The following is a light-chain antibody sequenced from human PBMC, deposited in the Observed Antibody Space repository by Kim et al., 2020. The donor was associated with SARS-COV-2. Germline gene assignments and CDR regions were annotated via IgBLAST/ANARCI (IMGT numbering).Light chain of an antibody. CDR3: QQYNTSPRT. J-gene: IGKJ1*01. CDR1: QSVSSL. CDR2: DAS. Sequence: GDRVTITCRASQSVSSLLAWYQQKPGQAPNLLIYDASSLKSGVPSRFSGRGSGTEFTLTIRRLQPDDFATYYCQQYNTSPRTFGQGTKVDIK. V-gene: IGKV1-5*01.